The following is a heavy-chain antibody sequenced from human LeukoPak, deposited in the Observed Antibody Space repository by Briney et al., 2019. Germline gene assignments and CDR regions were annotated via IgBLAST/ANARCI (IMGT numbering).Heavy chain of an antibody. V-gene: IGHV3-30*18. J-gene: IGHJ6*02. D-gene: IGHD6-6*01. CDR1: GFTFSSYG. CDR3: AKARPAIATRVGYYYYGMDV. Sequence: GGSLRLSCAASGFTFSSYGMHWVRQAPGKGLEWVAVISFDGTNKYYADSVKGRFTISRGNSKNTLYLQMNSLRTEDTAVYYCAKARPAIATRVGYYYYGMDVWGQGTTVTVSS. CDR2: ISFDGTNK.